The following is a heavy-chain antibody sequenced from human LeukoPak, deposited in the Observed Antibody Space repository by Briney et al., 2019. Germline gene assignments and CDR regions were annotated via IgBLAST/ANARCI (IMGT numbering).Heavy chain of an antibody. CDR1: GYTFTSYG. D-gene: IGHD6-19*01. Sequence: ASVKVSCKASGYTFTSYGISWVRQAPGQGLEWMGGIIPIFGTANYAQKFQGRVTITTDESTSTAYMELSSLRSEDTAVYYCAAIAVAGENWFDPWGQGTLVTVSS. V-gene: IGHV1-69*05. CDR2: IIPIFGTA. J-gene: IGHJ5*02. CDR3: AAIAVAGENWFDP.